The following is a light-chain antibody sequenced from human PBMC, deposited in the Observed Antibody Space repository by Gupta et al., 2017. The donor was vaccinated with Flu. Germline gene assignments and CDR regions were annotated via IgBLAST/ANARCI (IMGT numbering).Light chain of an antibody. CDR3: GTGDSSRSGVV. CDR1: TSNNGKNY. J-gene: IGLJ2*01. Sequence: VTTACSGSTSNNGKNYVSWYQQHTGTAPKLLIYENNKRPSGIPDRFSGSKYGTSAAMGITGRQTGDEADYYCGTGDSSRSGVVFGGGTKLTVL. CDR2: ENN. V-gene: IGLV1-51*02.